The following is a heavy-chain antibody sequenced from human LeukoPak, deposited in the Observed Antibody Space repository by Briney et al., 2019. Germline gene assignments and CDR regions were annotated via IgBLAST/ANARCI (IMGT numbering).Heavy chain of an antibody. CDR2: INHSGST. J-gene: IGHJ2*01. Sequence: SETLCLTCAVYGGSFSGYYWSWIRQPPGKGLEWIGEINHSGSTNYNPSLKSRVTTSVDTSKNQFSLKLSSVTAADTAVYYCARSYIAARGKYFDLWGRGTLVTVSS. D-gene: IGHD6-6*01. CDR1: GGSFSGYY. CDR3: ARSYIAARGKYFDL. V-gene: IGHV4-34*01.